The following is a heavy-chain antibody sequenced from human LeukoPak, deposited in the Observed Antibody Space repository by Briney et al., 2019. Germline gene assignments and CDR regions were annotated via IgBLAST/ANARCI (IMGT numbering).Heavy chain of an antibody. D-gene: IGHD3-3*01. J-gene: IGHJ5*02. Sequence: GGSLRLSCAASGFSLSTYSMNWVRQAPGKGLEWVSSISDSSRYIYYADSVKGRFTISRDNAKNSLYLQMNSLRAEDTAVYYCARDAQRFLEWLLYGGNWFDPWGQGTLVTVSS. CDR1: GFSLSTYS. V-gene: IGHV3-21*04. CDR2: ISDSSRYI. CDR3: ARDAQRFLEWLLYGGNWFDP.